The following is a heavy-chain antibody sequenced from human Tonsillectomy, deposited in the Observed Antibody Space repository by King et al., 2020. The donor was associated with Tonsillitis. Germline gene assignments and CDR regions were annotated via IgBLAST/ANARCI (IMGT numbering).Heavy chain of an antibody. V-gene: IGHV3-21*01. CDR1: GFTFSSYS. CDR3: ARDLSGDEGFDY. Sequence: VQLVESGGGLVKPGGSLRLSCAASGFTFSSYSMNWVRQAPGKGLEWCSSISSSSSYIYYADSVKGRFTISRDNAKNSLYLQMNSLRAEDTAVYYCARDLSGDEGFDYWGQGTLVTVSS. CDR2: ISSSSSYI. J-gene: IGHJ4*02. D-gene: IGHD7-27*01.